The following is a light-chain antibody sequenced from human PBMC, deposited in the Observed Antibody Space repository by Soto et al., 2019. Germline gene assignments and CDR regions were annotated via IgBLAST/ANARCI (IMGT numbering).Light chain of an antibody. V-gene: IGKV1-5*03. CDR1: QSIGTW. CDR3: QQYNPYCR. CDR2: QAS. J-gene: IGKJ1*01. Sequence: DIRMTQSPSTLSASVGDRVTITCRASQSIGTWLAWYQQKPGKAPKLLIYQASSLESEVPSRFSGSGSGTEFTLTISSLQADDFATYYCQQYNPYCRFGEGSKVEIK.